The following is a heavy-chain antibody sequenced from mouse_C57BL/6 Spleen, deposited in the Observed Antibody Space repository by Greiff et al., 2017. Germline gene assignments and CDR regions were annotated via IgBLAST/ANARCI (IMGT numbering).Heavy chain of an antibody. J-gene: IGHJ1*03. CDR2: INPGSGGT. V-gene: IGHV1-54*01. D-gene: IGHD1-1*01. Sequence: VQLQQSGAELVRPGTSVKVSCKASGYAFTNYLIEWVKQRPGQGLEWIGVINPGSGGTNYNEKFKGKATLTADKSSSTAYMQLSSLTSEDSAVYFGARRIYYGSSGYFDVWGTGTTVTVSS. CDR3: ARRIYYGSSGYFDV. CDR1: GYAFTNYL.